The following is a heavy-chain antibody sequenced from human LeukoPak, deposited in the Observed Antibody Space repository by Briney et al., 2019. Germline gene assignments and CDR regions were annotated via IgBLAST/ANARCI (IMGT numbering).Heavy chain of an antibody. J-gene: IGHJ4*02. Sequence: ASVKVSCKASGYTFTGYYMHWVRQAPGQGLEWMGWINPNSGGTNYAQKFQGRVTMTRDTSISTAYMELSRLRSDDTAVYYCASTYYCSSTSCYGPRQPFDYWGQGTLVTVSS. CDR1: GYTFTGYY. D-gene: IGHD2-2*01. CDR3: ASTYYCSSTSCYGPRQPFDY. V-gene: IGHV1-2*02. CDR2: INPNSGGT.